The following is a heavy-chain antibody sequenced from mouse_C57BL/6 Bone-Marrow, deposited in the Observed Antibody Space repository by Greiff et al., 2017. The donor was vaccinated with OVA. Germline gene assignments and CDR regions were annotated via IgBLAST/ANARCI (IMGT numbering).Heavy chain of an antibody. D-gene: IGHD2-10*02. Sequence: QVQLQQSGAELVRPGASVTLSCKASGYTFTSYWMHWVKQRPGQGLEWIGMIHPNSGSTNYNEKFKSKATLTVDKSSSTAYMQLSSLTSEDSAVYYCARKYGNYRNYYAMDYWGQGTSVTVSS. J-gene: IGHJ4*01. CDR3: ARKYGNYRNYYAMDY. CDR1: GYTFTSYW. V-gene: IGHV1-64*01. CDR2: IHPNSGST.